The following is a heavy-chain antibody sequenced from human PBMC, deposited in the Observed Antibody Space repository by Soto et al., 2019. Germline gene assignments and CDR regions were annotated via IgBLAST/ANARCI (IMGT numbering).Heavy chain of an antibody. CDR2: ISGSGGST. CDR1: GFTFSSYA. V-gene: IGHV3-23*01. J-gene: IGHJ3*02. Sequence: GGSLRLSCAASGFTFSSYAMSWVRQAPGKGLEWVSAISGSGGSTYYADSVKGRFTISRDNSKNTLYLQMNSLRAEDTAVYYCAKSSRWIRSWRAAFDIWGQGTMVTVSS. CDR3: AKSSRWIRSWRAAFDI. D-gene: IGHD6-13*01.